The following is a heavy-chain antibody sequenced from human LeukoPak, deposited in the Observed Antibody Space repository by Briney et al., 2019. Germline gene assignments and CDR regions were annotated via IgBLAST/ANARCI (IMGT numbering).Heavy chain of an antibody. CDR3: ASPPSGSSWYDDPFDT. D-gene: IGHD6-13*01. CDR2: IYYSGST. CDR1: GGSISSYY. J-gene: IGHJ3*02. V-gene: IGHV4-59*12. Sequence: PSETLSLTCIVSGGSISSYYWSWIRQPPGKGLEWIGYIYYSGSTNYNPSLKSRVTISVDTSKNQFSLKLSSVTAADTAVYYCASPPSGSSWYDDPFDTWGQGTMVTVSS.